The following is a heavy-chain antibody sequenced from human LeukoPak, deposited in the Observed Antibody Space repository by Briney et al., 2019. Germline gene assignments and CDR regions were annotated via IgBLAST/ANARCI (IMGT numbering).Heavy chain of an antibody. J-gene: IGHJ4*02. Sequence: PSETLSLTCTVSGGSISSYYWSWLRQPPGKGLEWIGYIYYSGSTNYNPSLKSRVTISVDTSKNQFSLKLSSVTAADTAVYYCAGITMVQGVLDYWGQGTLVTVSS. CDR2: IYYSGST. D-gene: IGHD3-10*01. CDR1: GGSISSYY. V-gene: IGHV4-59*01. CDR3: AGITMVQGVLDY.